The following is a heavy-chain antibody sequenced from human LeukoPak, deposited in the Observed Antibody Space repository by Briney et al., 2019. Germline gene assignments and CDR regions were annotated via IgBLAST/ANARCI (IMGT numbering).Heavy chain of an antibody. Sequence: PSETLSLTCTVSGGSISSYYWSWLRQPPGKGLEWIGYIYYSGSTNYNPSLKSRVTISVDTSKNQFSLKLSSVTAADTAVYYCARRGYTYGYNYYYGMDVWGQGTTVTVSS. CDR2: IYYSGST. CDR1: GGSISSYY. V-gene: IGHV4-59*08. J-gene: IGHJ6*02. CDR3: ARRGYTYGYNYYYGMDV. D-gene: IGHD5-18*01.